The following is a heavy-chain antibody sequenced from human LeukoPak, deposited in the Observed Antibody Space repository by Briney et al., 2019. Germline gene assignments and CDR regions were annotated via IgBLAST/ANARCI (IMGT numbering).Heavy chain of an antibody. Sequence: GGSLRLSCAASGFIFSDYWMHWVRQVPGQGLVWVARVNPDGQTTSYADFVKGRFSIFRDNAKNTLYLQMHSLGTEDTAVYYCARPGVGFGCWGQGTLVTVSS. CDR3: ARPGVGFGC. J-gene: IGHJ4*02. D-gene: IGHD3-3*01. V-gene: IGHV3-74*01. CDR2: VNPDGQTT. CDR1: GFIFSDYW.